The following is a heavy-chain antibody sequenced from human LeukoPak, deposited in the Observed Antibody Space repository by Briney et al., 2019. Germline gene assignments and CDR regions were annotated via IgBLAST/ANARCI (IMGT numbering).Heavy chain of an antibody. D-gene: IGHD5-18*01. J-gene: IGHJ4*02. CDR1: GLTLSNVW. CDR3: ARDSEIRLQLNHLDY. V-gene: IGHV3-15*07. Sequence: PGGSLRLSCAVSGLTLSNVWMNWVRQAPGKGLEWVGRIRSQTAGGTTDFAAPVKGRFSISRDDSKNSLYLQMNSLTSEDTAVYYCARDSEIRLQLNHLDYWGQGTLVTVSS. CDR2: IRSQTAGGTT.